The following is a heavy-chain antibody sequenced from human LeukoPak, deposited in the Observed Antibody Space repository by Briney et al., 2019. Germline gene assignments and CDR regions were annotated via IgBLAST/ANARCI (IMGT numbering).Heavy chain of an antibody. CDR3: ARRPVAAEYFQH. CDR2: ISYDESKI. J-gene: IGHJ1*01. Sequence: GGSLRLSCAGSGFSFTNYAMHWVRQAPGEGLEWVAVISYDESKIYYADSVKGRFTISRDLSTNTLYLQMNSLTTEDTAMYFCARRPVAAEYFQHWGQGTLVTVSS. V-gene: IGHV3-30*03. CDR1: GFSFTNYA. D-gene: IGHD6-25*01.